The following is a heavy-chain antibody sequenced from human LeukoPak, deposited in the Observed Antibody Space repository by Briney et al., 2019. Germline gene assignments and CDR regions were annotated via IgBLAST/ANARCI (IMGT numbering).Heavy chain of an antibody. CDR1: GDSFSSNSAA. D-gene: IGHD5-18*01. CDR2: TYYRSKWYN. CDR3: ARASYSYGYYFDY. V-gene: IGHV6-1*01. J-gene: IGHJ4*02. Sequence: SQTLSLTCAISGDSFSSNSAAWHWIRQSPSRGLEWLGRTYYRSKWYNDYAVSVKSRITINPDTSKNQFSLQLNSVTPEDTAVYYCARASYSYGYYFDYWGQGTLVTVSS.